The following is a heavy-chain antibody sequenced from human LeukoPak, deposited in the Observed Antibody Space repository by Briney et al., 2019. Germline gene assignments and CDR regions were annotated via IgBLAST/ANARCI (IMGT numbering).Heavy chain of an antibody. Sequence: SETLSLTCTVSGYSISSGYYWGWIRQPPGKGLEWIGSIYHSGSTYYNPSLKGRVTISVDTSKNQFSLKLSSVTAADTAVYYCAGELLWFGEYRKFDYWGQGTLVTVSS. V-gene: IGHV4-38-2*02. D-gene: IGHD3-10*01. CDR3: AGELLWFGEYRKFDY. CDR1: GYSISSGYY. J-gene: IGHJ4*02. CDR2: IYHSGST.